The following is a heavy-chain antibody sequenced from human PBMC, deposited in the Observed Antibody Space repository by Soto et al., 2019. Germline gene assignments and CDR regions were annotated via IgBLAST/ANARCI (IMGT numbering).Heavy chain of an antibody. D-gene: IGHD4-17*01. CDR3: ARQNGDYGIFDY. J-gene: IGHJ4*02. CDR1: GGSISSSSYY. V-gene: IGHV4-39*01. CDR2: IYYSGST. Sequence: SETLSLTCTVSGGSISSSSYYWGWIRQPPGKGLEWIGSIYYSGSTYYNPSLKSRVTISVDTSKNQFSLKLSSVTAADTAVYYCARQNGDYGIFDYWGQGTLVTVSS.